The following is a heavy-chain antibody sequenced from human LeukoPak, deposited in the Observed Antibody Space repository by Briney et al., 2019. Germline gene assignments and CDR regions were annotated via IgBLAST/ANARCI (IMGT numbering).Heavy chain of an antibody. CDR1: GYTFTSYY. D-gene: IGHD2-2*01. CDR3: ARDLATVVVPAAIWDYYYYGMDV. V-gene: IGHV1-46*01. CDR2: INPSGGST. J-gene: IGHJ6*02. Sequence: ASVKVSCKASGYTFTSYYMHWVRQAPGQGLEWMGIINPSGGSTSYAQKFQGRVTMTRDTSTSTVYMELSSLRSEDTGVYYCARDLATVVVPAAIWDYYYYGMDVWGRGTTVTVSS.